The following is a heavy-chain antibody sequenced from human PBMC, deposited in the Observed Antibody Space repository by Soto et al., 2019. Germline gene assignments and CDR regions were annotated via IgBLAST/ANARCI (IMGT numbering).Heavy chain of an antibody. CDR3: ARDTSGYDDWYFDL. V-gene: IGHV3-33*01. J-gene: IGHJ2*01. D-gene: IGHD5-12*01. Sequence: QVQLVESGGGVVQPGRSLRLSCAASGFTFSSYGMHWVRQAPGKGLEWVAVIWYDGSNKYYADSVKGRFTISRDNSKNTLYLQMNSLRADDTAVYYCARDTSGYDDWYFDLWGRGTLVTVSS. CDR1: GFTFSSYG. CDR2: IWYDGSNK.